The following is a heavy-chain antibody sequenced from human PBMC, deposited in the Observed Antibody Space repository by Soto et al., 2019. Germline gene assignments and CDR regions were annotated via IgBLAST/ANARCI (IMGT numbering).Heavy chain of an antibody. CDR3: ATSMVRGVIWD. D-gene: IGHD3-10*01. J-gene: IGHJ4*02. Sequence: PSETLSLTCTVSGGSISSSSYYWGWIRQPPGKGLEWIGSIYYSGSTYYNPSLKSRVTISVDTSKNQFSLKLSSVTAADTAVYYCATSMVRGVIWDWGQVTLVTVSS. V-gene: IGHV4-39*01. CDR1: GGSISSSSYY. CDR2: IYYSGST.